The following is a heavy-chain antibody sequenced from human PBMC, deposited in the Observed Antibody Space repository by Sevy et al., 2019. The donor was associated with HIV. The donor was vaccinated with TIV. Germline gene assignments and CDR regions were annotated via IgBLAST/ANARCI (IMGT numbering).Heavy chain of an antibody. V-gene: IGHV4-4*07. D-gene: IGHD2-2*01. J-gene: IGHJ4*02. CDR3: ARGWCRSASCYYDY. CDR2: LYPSGIT. Sequence: SETLSLTCTVSGGSISSYYWSWIRLPADKGLEWIGRLYPSGITNYNPSLKSRVTMSVDTSKNQFSLNLSSVTAADTAVYYCARGWCRSASCYYDYWGQGTLVTVSS. CDR1: GGSISSYY.